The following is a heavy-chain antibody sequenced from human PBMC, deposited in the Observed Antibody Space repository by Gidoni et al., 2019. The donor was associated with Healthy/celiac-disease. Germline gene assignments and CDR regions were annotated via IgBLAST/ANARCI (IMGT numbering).Heavy chain of an antibody. CDR3: AKVFRGAYYYDSSGYPDDAFDI. Sequence: QVQLVESGGGVVQPGRSLRLSCAASGFPFSSYGMPWVRQAPGKGLEWVAVISYDGSNKYYADSVKGRFTISRDNSKNTLYLQMNSLRAEDTAVYYCAKVFRGAYYYDSSGYPDDAFDIWGQGTMVTVSS. CDR2: ISYDGSNK. CDR1: GFPFSSYG. D-gene: IGHD3-22*01. V-gene: IGHV3-30*18. J-gene: IGHJ3*02.